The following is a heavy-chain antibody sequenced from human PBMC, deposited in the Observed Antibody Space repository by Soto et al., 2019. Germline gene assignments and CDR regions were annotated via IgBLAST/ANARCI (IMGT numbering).Heavy chain of an antibody. Sequence: DVHLVESGGGLVQPGRSLRLSCAASGFTFNDYAMHWVRQAPGKGLEWVSSISWNSGTLGYADSVKGRFTISRDNAKNSLYLQMNSLRAEDTAFYYCAKGSRWSYYYYMDVWGKGTTVTVSS. V-gene: IGHV3-9*01. CDR1: GFTFNDYA. J-gene: IGHJ6*03. CDR2: ISWNSGTL. CDR3: AKGSRWSYYYYMDV.